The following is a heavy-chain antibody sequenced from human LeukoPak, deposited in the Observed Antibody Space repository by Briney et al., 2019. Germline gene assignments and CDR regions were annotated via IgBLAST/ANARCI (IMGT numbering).Heavy chain of an antibody. Sequence: GGSLRLSCAASGFTFSSYSMNWVRQAPGKGLEWVSSISSSSSYIYYADSVKGRFTISRDNAKNSLYLQMNSLTSEDTATYYCAAELKVGDVYFDPWGQGTLVTVSS. CDR1: GFTFSSYS. CDR2: ISSSSSYI. CDR3: AAELKVGDVYFDP. V-gene: IGHV3-21*04. D-gene: IGHD3-3*01. J-gene: IGHJ5*02.